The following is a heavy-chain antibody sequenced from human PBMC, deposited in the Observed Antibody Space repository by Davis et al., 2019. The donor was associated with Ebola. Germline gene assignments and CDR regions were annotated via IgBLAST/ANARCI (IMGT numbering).Heavy chain of an antibody. J-gene: IGHJ6*03. V-gene: IGHV4-59*12. CDR2: IYYSGST. CDR3: ARASLIWFGELLIRGYYMDV. Sequence: SETLSLTCTVSGGSISSYYWSWIRQPPGKGLEWIGYIYYSGSTNYNPSLKSRVTISVDTSKNQFSLKLSSVTAADTAVYYCARASLIWFGELLIRGYYMDVWGKGTTVTVSS. CDR1: GGSISSYY. D-gene: IGHD3-10*01.